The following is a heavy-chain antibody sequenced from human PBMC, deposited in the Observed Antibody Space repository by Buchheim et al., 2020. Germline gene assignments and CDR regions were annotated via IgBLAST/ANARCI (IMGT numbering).Heavy chain of an antibody. Sequence: EVQLVESGGGLVQPGGSLRLSCAASGFTFDDYSMSWVRQAPGKGLVWVSGTTFSGGITDYADSVKGRFTISRDNFRNTLFFQMNSLRAEDTAVYYCAKFEASSSLSSGFDHWGQGTL. V-gene: IGHV3-23*04. CDR2: TTFSGGIT. CDR3: AKFEASSSLSSGFDH. D-gene: IGHD2-2*01. CDR1: GFTFDDYS. J-gene: IGHJ4*02.